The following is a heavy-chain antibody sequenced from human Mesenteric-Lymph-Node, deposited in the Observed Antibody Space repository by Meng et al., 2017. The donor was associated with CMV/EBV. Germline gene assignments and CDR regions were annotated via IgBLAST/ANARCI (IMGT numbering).Heavy chain of an antibody. V-gene: IGHV3-74*01. Sequence: GESLKISCAASGFSISDHYMNWVRQAPGKGLAWVSRINNDGSNTIYADSVKGRFSISRDNAKKMVYPQMNGLRAEDTAVYYCARSAAGAFDYWGQGTLVTVSS. CDR1: GFSISDHY. D-gene: IGHD6-19*01. CDR3: ARSAAGAFDY. J-gene: IGHJ4*02. CDR2: INNDGSNT.